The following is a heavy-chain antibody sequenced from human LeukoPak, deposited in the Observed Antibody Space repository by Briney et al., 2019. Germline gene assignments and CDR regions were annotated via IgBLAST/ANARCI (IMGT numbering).Heavy chain of an antibody. CDR3: ARFLVDTAMAAYNWFDH. Sequence: SETLSLTCAVYGGSFSGYYWSWVRQPPGKGLEWIGEINHSGSTNYNPSLTSRGTISVDTSKTQFSLKLSSVTAADTAVYYCARFLVDTAMAAYNWFDHWGQGTLVTVSS. CDR2: INHSGST. D-gene: IGHD5-18*01. V-gene: IGHV4-34*01. J-gene: IGHJ5*02. CDR1: GGSFSGYY.